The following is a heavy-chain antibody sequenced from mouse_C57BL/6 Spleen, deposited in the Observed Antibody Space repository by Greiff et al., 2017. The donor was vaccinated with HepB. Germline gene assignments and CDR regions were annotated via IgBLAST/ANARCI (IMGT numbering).Heavy chain of an antibody. Sequence: QAQLQQLGAELVKLGASVKMSCKASGYTLTSYWITWVKQLPGQGLEWIGDIYPGSGSTNYNGKFKCKATLTVDTSCSTAYMQLSSLTSEDSAVYYCASQLRTVVRYFGCWGRGITLTV. V-gene: IGHV1-55*01. D-gene: IGHD1-1*01. CDR2: IYPGSGST. CDR3: ASQLRTVVRYFGC. J-gene: IGHJ2*01. CDR1: GYTLTSYW.